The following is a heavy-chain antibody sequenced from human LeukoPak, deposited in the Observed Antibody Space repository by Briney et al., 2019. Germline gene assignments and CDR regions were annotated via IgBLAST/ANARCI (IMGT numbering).Heavy chain of an antibody. V-gene: IGHV4-31*03. J-gene: IGHJ4*02. CDR3: ARGSYDSSGIYFDY. D-gene: IGHD3-22*01. CDR2: IYYSGST. Sequence: PSQTLSLTCTVSGGSISSGGYYWSWIRQHPGKGLEWIGYIYYSGSTYYNPSLKSRVTISVDTSKNQFSLKLSSVTAADTAVYYCARGSYDSSGIYFDYWGQGTLVTVSS. CDR1: GGSISSGGYY.